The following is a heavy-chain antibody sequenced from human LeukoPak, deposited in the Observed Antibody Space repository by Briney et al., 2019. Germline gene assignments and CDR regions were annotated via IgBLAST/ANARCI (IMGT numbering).Heavy chain of an antibody. CDR2: ISGSGGST. V-gene: IGHV3-23*01. D-gene: IGHD4-17*01. Sequence: GGSLRLSCAASGFTFSSYAMSWVRQAPGKGLEWVSAISGSGGSTYYADSVKGRFTISRDNSKNTLYLQMNSLRAEDTAVYCCAKGSHDYGDYEKIKWGQGTLVTVSS. J-gene: IGHJ4*02. CDR3: AKGSHDYGDYEKIK. CDR1: GFTFSSYA.